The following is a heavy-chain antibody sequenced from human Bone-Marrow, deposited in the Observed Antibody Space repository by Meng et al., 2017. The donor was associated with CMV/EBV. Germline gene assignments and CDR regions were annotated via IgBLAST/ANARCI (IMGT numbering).Heavy chain of an antibody. J-gene: IGHJ5*02. Sequence: GESLKISCAASGFTFSGSAMHWVRQASGKGLEWVGRIRSKANSYATAYAASVKGRFTISRDDSKNTAYLQMNSLKTEDTAVYYCTRRAVVPAANGEDWFDPWGQGTLVTVSS. CDR3: TRRAVVPAANGEDWFDP. D-gene: IGHD2-2*01. CDR1: GFTFSGSA. V-gene: IGHV3-73*01. CDR2: IRSKANSYAT.